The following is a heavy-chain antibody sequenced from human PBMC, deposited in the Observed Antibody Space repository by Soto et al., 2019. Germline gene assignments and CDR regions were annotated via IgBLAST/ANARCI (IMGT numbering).Heavy chain of an antibody. CDR3: AKDGIAVAGRFDY. CDR1: GFTFSSYG. V-gene: IGHV3-30*18. D-gene: IGHD6-19*01. Sequence: GGSLRLSCAASGFTFSSYGMHWVRQAPGKGLEWVAVISYDGSNKYYADSVKGRFTISRDNSKNTLYLQMNSLRAEDTAVYYCAKDGIAVAGRFDYWGQGT. J-gene: IGHJ4*02. CDR2: ISYDGSNK.